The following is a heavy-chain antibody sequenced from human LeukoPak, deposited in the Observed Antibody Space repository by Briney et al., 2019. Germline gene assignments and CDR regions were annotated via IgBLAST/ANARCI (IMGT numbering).Heavy chain of an antibody. J-gene: IGHJ5*02. CDR1: GFTVSSNY. CDR2: IYSGGST. D-gene: IGHD1-26*01. CDR3: AREDSGSYYYWFDP. Sequence: GGSLRLSCAASGFTVSSNYMSWVRQAPGKGLEWVSAIYSGGSTYYVASVKGRFTISRDNSKNTLYLKMNSLRAEDTAVYYCAREDSGSYYYWFDPWGQGTLVTVSS. V-gene: IGHV3-66*01.